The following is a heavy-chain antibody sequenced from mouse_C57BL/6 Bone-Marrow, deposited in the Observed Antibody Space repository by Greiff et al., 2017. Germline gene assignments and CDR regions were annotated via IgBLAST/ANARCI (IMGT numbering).Heavy chain of an antibody. CDR3: GRCGYGGHY. CDR2: IYPRSGNT. D-gene: IGHD1-1*02. CDR1: GYTFTSYG. V-gene: IGHV1-81*01. Sequence: QVQLQQSGAELARPGASVKLSCKASGYTFTSYGISWVKQRTGQGLEWIGEIYPRSGNTYYNEKFKGKATLTADKSSSTAYMALSSLTSEDSAVYFWGRCGYGGHYWGQGTLVTVSA. J-gene: IGHJ3*01.